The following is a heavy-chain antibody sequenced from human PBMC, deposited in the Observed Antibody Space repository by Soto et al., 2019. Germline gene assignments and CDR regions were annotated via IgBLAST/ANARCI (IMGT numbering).Heavy chain of an antibody. J-gene: IGHJ5*02. CDR1: GFTFSSYW. V-gene: IGHV3-7*01. Sequence: GGSLRLSCAASGFTFSSYWMSWVRQAPGKGLEWVANIKQDGSEKYYVDSVKGRFTISRDNAKNSLYLQMNSLRAEDTAVYYCASGGGYSGYVVGFHPWGQGTLVTVSS. CDR3: ASGGGYSGYVVGFHP. CDR2: IKQDGSEK. D-gene: IGHD5-12*01.